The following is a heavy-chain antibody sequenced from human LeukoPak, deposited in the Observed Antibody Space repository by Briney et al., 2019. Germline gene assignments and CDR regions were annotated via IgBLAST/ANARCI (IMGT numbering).Heavy chain of an antibody. Sequence: PGGSLRLSCAASGFTFSSYAMHWVRQAPGKGLEWVAVISYDGSNKYYADSVKGRFTISRDNSKNTLYLQMNSLRAEDTAVYYCARRSSSRPYYYGMDVWGQGTTVTVSS. CDR3: ARRSSSRPYYYGMDV. J-gene: IGHJ6*02. CDR1: GFTFSSYA. D-gene: IGHD6-6*01. CDR2: ISYDGSNK. V-gene: IGHV3-30-3*01.